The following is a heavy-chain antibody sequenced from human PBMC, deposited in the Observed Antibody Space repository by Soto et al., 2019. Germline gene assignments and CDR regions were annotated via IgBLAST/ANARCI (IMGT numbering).Heavy chain of an antibody. J-gene: IGHJ4*02. CDR3: ARSYSSGWEFDY. D-gene: IGHD6-19*01. V-gene: IGHV3-48*04. CDR1: GFTFSSYS. Sequence: GGSLRLSCAASGFTFSSYSMNWVRQAPGKGLEWVSYISSSSSTIYYADSVKGRFTVSRDNAQNSLSLKLNSLRVEDTAVYYCARSYSSGWEFDYWGQGTQVTVSS. CDR2: ISSSSSTI.